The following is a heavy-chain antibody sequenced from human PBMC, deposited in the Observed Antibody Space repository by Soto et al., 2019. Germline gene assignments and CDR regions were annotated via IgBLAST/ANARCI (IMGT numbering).Heavy chain of an antibody. D-gene: IGHD4-17*01. V-gene: IGHV3-23*01. CDR2: ISGSGGST. Sequence: EAQLLESGGGLVQPGGSLRLSCAASGFTFSSYAMSWVRQARGKGLEWVSAISGSGGSTYYADSVKGRFTISRDNSKNTLYLQMNSLRAEDTVVYYCANPDYGDYWGQGTLVTVSS. J-gene: IGHJ4*02. CDR3: ANPDYGDY. CDR1: GFTFSSYA.